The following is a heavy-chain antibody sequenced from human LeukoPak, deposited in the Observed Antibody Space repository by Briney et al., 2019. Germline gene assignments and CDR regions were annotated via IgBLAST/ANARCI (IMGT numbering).Heavy chain of an antibody. J-gene: IGHJ4*02. D-gene: IGHD3-10*01. CDR3: AGDPLGDWNYFDY. V-gene: IGHV3-21*01. Sequence: PGGSLRLSCAASGFTFSSYSMNWVRQAPGKGLEWVSSISSSSSYIYYADSVKGRFTISRDNAKNSLYLQMNSLRAEDTAVYYCAGDPLGDWNYFDYWGQGTLVTVSS. CDR1: GFTFSSYS. CDR2: ISSSSSYI.